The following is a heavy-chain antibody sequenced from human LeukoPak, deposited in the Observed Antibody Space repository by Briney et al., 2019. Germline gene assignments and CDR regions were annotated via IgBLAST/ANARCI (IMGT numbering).Heavy chain of an antibody. Sequence: SETLSLTCTVSSGSISTSNYYWGWVRQPPGKALEWIGNIFYSGSTYYSPSLKSRVTISVDTSKNQFSLKLSSVTAADTAVYYCHVVRGVKATGYFAQLRGSFDIWGQGTMVTVSS. D-gene: IGHD3-10*01. CDR2: IFYSGST. CDR3: HVVRGVKATGYFAQLRGSFDI. J-gene: IGHJ3*02. CDR1: SGSISTSNYY. V-gene: IGHV4-39*01.